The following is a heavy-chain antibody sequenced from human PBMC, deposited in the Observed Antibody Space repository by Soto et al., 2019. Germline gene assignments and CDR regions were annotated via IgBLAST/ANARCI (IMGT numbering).Heavy chain of an antibody. CDR2: IYYSGST. V-gene: IGHV4-59*01. D-gene: IGHD1-26*01. CDR1: GGSISSYY. CDR3: ARRYGGNFDY. J-gene: IGHJ4*02. Sequence: PSETLSLTCTVSGGSISSYYWSWIRQPPGKGLEWIGYIYYSGSTNYNPSLKSRVTISVDTSKNQFSLKLTSVTAADTAVYYCARRYGGNFDYWGQATLVTVSS.